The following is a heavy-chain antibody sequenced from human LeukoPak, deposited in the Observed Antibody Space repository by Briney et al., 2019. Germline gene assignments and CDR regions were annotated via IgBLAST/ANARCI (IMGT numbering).Heavy chain of an antibody. Sequence: GGSLRLSCAASGFTVSSNYMSWVRQAPGKGLEWVSVIYSGGSTYYADSVKGRFTISGDNSKNTLYLQMNSLRAEDTAVYYCARGPSEDAFDIWGQGTMVTVSS. CDR3: ARGPSEDAFDI. V-gene: IGHV3-53*01. CDR1: GFTVSSNY. CDR2: IYSGGST. J-gene: IGHJ3*02.